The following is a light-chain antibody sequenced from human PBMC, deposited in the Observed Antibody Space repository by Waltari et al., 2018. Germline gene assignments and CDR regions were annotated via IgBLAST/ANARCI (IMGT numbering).Light chain of an antibody. J-gene: IGKJ4*01. CDR1: QSVRSN. CDR2: DAS. V-gene: IGKV3-15*01. Sequence: EIVMTQSPATLSVSPGERASLSCRASQSVRSNLAWYQQKPGQAPRLLIYDASTRATGVPARFSGSGSGTEFTLTISSLQSEDFAVYYCQQYNSWPLTFGGGTEVEIK. CDR3: QQYNSWPLT.